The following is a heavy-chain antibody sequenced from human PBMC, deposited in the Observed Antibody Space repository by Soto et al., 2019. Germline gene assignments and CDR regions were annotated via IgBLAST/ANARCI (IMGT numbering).Heavy chain of an antibody. CDR1: GFTLSMYW. J-gene: IGHJ3*02. CDR3: ARDVSPGSSSLYLDAFDI. D-gene: IGHD6-13*01. V-gene: IGHV3-7*05. Sequence: EVQLEESGGGLVQPGGSLRLSCAASGFTLSMYWMTWVRQAPGRRLEWVANIKQDGGKKSYLDSVRGRFTISRDNVRNSLYLQMDSLRAEDTALYYCARDVSPGSSSLYLDAFDIWGQGTMVIVSS. CDR2: IKQDGGKK.